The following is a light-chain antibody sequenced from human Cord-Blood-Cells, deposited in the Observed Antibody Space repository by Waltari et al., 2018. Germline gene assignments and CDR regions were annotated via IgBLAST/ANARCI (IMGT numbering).Light chain of an antibody. Sequence: DIVMTQSPDSLAVSLGERATINCKSSQSVLYSSNNKNYAAWYQQKPRHHPKLHIYLASTRESGVPDRFSGSGSGTDFTLTISSLQAEDVAVYDCQQYYSTPYSFGQGTKLEIK. CDR2: LAS. J-gene: IGKJ2*03. V-gene: IGKV4-1*01. CDR1: QSVLYSSNNKNY. CDR3: QQYYSTPYS.